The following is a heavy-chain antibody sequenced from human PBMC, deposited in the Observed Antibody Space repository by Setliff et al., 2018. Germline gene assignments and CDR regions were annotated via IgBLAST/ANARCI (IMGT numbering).Heavy chain of an antibody. CDR3: AREQWLDPPGYYYMDV. CDR2: IYIGGSA. Sequence: SETLSLTCTVSGGSLSSYYWSWFRQPPGKGLEWIGHIYIGGSANYNPSLKSRVTMSIDTSKNQFSLKLNSVTAADMAVYYCAREQWLDPPGYYYMDVWAEGTTVTAP. D-gene: IGHD6-19*01. CDR1: GGSLSSYY. J-gene: IGHJ6*03. V-gene: IGHV4-4*07.